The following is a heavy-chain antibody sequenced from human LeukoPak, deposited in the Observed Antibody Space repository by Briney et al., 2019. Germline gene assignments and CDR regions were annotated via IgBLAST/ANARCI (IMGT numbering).Heavy chain of an antibody. D-gene: IGHD3-22*01. CDR1: GGSISSSSYY. J-gene: IGHJ4*02. V-gene: IGHV4-39*01. CDR2: IYYSGST. CDR3: ARMGYDSSGYLPN. Sequence: SETLSLTCTVSGGSISSSSYYWGWIRQPPGKGLEWIGSIYYSGSTYYNPSLKSRVTISVDTSKNQFSLKLSSVTAADTAVYYCARMGYDSSGYLPNWGQGTLVTVSS.